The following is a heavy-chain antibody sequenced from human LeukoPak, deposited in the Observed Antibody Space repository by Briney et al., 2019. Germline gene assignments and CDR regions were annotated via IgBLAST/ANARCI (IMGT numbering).Heavy chain of an antibody. CDR3: ARMTTMRVLPPAMGKFDY. D-gene: IGHD2-2*01. V-gene: IGHV4-38-2*02. CDR2: MFHSGRT. J-gene: IGHJ4*02. CDR1: GYSISSGYN. Sequence: PSETLSLTCTVSGYSISSGYNWGWIRQPPGKGLEWIGTMFHSGRTYYKPSLRSRVTISLHTSKNQFSLNLSSVTAADMAVYYCARMTTMRVLPPAMGKFDYWGQGTLVTVSS.